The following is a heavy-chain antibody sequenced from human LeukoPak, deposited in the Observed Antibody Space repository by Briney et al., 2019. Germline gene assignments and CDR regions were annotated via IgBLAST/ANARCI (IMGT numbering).Heavy chain of an antibody. CDR1: GFSFNDYV. J-gene: IGHJ6*03. D-gene: IGHD2-15*01. Sequence: GGALRLSCAASGFSFNDYVMSWVRQAPGQGPEWVSGITWNGGSTDYAASVKGRFTISRDNVKNSLYLRMNSLRDEDTALYYCARGGGSIRHSYYYYVDVWGKGTSVTVSS. CDR3: ARGGGSIRHSYYYYVDV. V-gene: IGHV3-20*04. CDR2: ITWNGGST.